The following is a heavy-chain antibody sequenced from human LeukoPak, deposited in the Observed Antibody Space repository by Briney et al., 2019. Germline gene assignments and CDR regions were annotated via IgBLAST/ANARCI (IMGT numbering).Heavy chain of an antibody. Sequence: SETLSLTCAVYGGSFSGYYWSWIREPPRKGLEWIGEINHSGSTNYNPSLKSRVTISVDTSKNQFSLKLSSVTAADTAVYYCARGDVAGTDWFDPWGQGTLVTVSS. V-gene: IGHV4-34*01. D-gene: IGHD5-24*01. J-gene: IGHJ5*02. CDR1: GGSFSGYY. CDR2: INHSGST. CDR3: ARGDVAGTDWFDP.